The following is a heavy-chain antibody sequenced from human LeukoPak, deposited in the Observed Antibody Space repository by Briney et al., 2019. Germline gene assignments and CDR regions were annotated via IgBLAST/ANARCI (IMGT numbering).Heavy chain of an antibody. CDR3: ARGGNYYWFDP. Sequence: PQTLSLTCAISGDSVSSNSAAWIWIRQSPSRGLEWLGRTYYRSKWYTDYAVSVKSRMTINPDTSKNQFSLQLNSVTPEDTAVYYCARGGNYYWFDPWGQGTLVTVSS. CDR1: GDSVSSNSAA. V-gene: IGHV6-1*01. D-gene: IGHD1-26*01. J-gene: IGHJ5*02. CDR2: TYYRSKWYT.